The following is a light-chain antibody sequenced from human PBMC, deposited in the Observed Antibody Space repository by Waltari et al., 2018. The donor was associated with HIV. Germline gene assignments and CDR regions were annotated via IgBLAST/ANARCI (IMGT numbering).Light chain of an antibody. Sequence: EIVMTQSPATLSVSPGERATLSCRASQSISSNLAWYQLKPGQAPRLLIYGASYRATGIPDRFSGSGSGTDFTLTISRLEPEDFAVYYCQQYGISLWTFGHGTKVEIK. CDR2: GAS. CDR3: QQYGISLWT. J-gene: IGKJ1*01. V-gene: IGKV3-20*01. CDR1: QSISSN.